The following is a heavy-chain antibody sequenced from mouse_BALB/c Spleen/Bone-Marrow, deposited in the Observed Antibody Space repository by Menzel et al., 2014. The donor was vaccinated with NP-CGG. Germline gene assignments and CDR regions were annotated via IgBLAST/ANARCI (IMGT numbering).Heavy chain of an antibody. Sequence: QVQLQQSGAELVRPGASVKLSCKALGYKITDYEILWVKQTPVYGLEWIGAIHPGSGGTAYNQKFKDKATLTADKSSSTVYMELSSLTSEDSAVYYCTRGWDGFDYWGQGTTLTVSS. CDR2: IHPGSGGT. CDR1: GYKITDYE. J-gene: IGHJ2*01. V-gene: IGHV1-15*01. D-gene: IGHD2-3*01. CDR3: TRGWDGFDY.